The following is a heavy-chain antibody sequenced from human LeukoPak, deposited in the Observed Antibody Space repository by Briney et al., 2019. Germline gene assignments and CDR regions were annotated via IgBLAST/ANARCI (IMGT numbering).Heavy chain of an antibody. CDR3: ARDGHDYGDYETFYYFDY. CDR2: IIPIFGTA. CDR1: GGTFSSYA. Sequence: SVKVSCKASGGTFSSYAISWVRQAPGQGLEWMGRIIPIFGTANYAQKFQGRVTITTDESTSTVYMELSSLRSEDTAVYYCARDGHDYGDYETFYYFDYWGQGTLVTVSS. D-gene: IGHD4-17*01. V-gene: IGHV1-69*05. J-gene: IGHJ4*02.